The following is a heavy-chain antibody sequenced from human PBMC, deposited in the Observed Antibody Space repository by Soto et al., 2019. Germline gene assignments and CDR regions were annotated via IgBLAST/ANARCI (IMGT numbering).Heavy chain of an antibody. CDR1: GYTFTSYG. D-gene: IGHD3-3*01. J-gene: IGHJ6*02. CDR3: ARVTRRFLEWLLPDYYGMYV. V-gene: IGHV1-18*01. CDR2: ISAYNGNT. Sequence: ASVKVSCKTSGYTFTSYGISWVRQAPGQGLEWMGWISAYNGNTNYAQKLQGRVTMTTDTSTSTAYMELRSLRSDDTAVYYCARVTRRFLEWLLPDYYGMYVWGQGATVTVS.